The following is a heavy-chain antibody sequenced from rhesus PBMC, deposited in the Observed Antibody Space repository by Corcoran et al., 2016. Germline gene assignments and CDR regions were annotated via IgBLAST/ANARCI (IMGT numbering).Heavy chain of an antibody. CDR2: IYGSGSSN. V-gene: IGHV4-169*01. D-gene: IGHD2-21*01. CDR3: ARYGTGSGCYAGLGS. CDR1: GGSISSSY. Sequence: QLQLQESGPGLVKPSETLSVTCAVSGGSISSSYWPWIRQAPGKGMEWIGYIYGSGSSNNYNPSLKSRLTLSVDTFKKQLSLKLSAVAAADTAVYYCARYGTGSGCYAGLGSWGQGVVVTVSS. J-gene: IGHJ6*01.